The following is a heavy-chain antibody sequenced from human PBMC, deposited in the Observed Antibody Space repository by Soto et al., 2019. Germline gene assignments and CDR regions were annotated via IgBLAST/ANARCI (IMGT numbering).Heavy chain of an antibody. Sequence: PSETLSLTCTVSGGSISRYYWNWIRQPPGKGLEWIGYIYYSGSTNYNPSLKSRVTISVDTSKNQFSLKLSSVTAADTAVYYCARDPGSGSYYGWFDPWGRGTLVTVSS. D-gene: IGHD3-10*01. V-gene: IGHV4-59*01. CDR1: GGSISRYY. J-gene: IGHJ5*02. CDR3: ARDPGSGSYYGWFDP. CDR2: IYYSGST.